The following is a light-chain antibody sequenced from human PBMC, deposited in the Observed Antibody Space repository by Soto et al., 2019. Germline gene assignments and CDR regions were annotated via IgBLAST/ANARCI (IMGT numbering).Light chain of an antibody. V-gene: IGKV3-11*01. CDR2: DVS. CDR1: QSVSAY. Sequence: EVVLTQSPDALSLSPGERATVSCRASQSVSAYLAWYQQRPGQAARLLIYDVSNRAPGIPDRFSGGGSGTDFTLSISSLQPEDSATYYCLSRFDWPTFGGGATLEIK. CDR3: LSRFDWPT. J-gene: IGKJ4*01.